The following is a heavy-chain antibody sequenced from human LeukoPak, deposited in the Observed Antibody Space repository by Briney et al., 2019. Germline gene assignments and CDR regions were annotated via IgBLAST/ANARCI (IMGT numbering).Heavy chain of an antibody. D-gene: IGHD2-2*01. V-gene: IGHV4-39*01. Sequence: SETLSLTCTVSGGSISSSNYSWVWIRQPPGKGLEWIGSSYYSGNTYYNPSLKSRVTISVDTSKNHFSLDLRSVMAADTAVYYCARHGNVVVVPAAKGFDYWGQGTQVTVSS. CDR3: ARHGNVVVVPAAKGFDY. CDR2: SYYSGNT. CDR1: GGSISSSNYS. J-gene: IGHJ4*02.